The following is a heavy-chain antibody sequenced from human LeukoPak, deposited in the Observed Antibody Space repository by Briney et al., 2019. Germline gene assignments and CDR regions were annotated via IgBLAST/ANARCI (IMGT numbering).Heavy chain of an antibody. CDR3: ARDSFGGNSGVYWFDP. CDR1: GFTFSSYW. D-gene: IGHD4-23*01. J-gene: IGHJ5*02. Sequence: GGSLRLSCAASGFTFSSYWMSWLRQAPGKGLEWVANIKQDGSEKYYVDSVKGRFTISRDNAKNSLYLQMNSLRAEDTAVYYCARDSFGGNSGVYWFDPWGQGTLVTVSS. CDR2: IKQDGSEK. V-gene: IGHV3-7*01.